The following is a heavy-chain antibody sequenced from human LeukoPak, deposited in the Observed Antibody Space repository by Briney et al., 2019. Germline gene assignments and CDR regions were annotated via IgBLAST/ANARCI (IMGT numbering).Heavy chain of an antibody. Sequence: PSETLSLTCTVSGGSISSYYWSWIRQPPGKGLEWIGYIYYSGSTNYNPSLKSRVTISVDTSKNQFSLKLSSVTAADTAVYYCARQRRGTMVRGPFDYWGQGTLVTVSS. CDR1: GGSISSYY. D-gene: IGHD3-10*01. CDR2: IYYSGST. J-gene: IGHJ4*02. CDR3: ARQRRGTMVRGPFDY. V-gene: IGHV4-59*08.